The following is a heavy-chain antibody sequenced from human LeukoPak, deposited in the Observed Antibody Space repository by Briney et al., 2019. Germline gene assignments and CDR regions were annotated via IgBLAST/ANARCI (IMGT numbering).Heavy chain of an antibody. CDR2: INSDGSST. Sequence: GGSLRLSCAASGFTFSRNWMHWVRQAPGKGLVWVSRINSDGSSTNYADSVKGRFTISRDNAKNTLHLQMNSLRAEDTAVYYCVRDLGIAVGPGYWGQGTLVTVSS. CDR1: GFTFSRNW. CDR3: VRDLGIAVGPGY. D-gene: IGHD6-19*01. V-gene: IGHV3-74*01. J-gene: IGHJ4*02.